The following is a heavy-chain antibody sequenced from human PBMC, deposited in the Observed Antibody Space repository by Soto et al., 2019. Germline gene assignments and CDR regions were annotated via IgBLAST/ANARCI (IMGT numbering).Heavy chain of an antibody. CDR1: GYAFTSYG. J-gene: IGHJ5*02. D-gene: IGHD1-26*01. Sequence: ASVKVSCKASGYAFTSYGISWVRQAPGQGLEWMGWISAYNGNTNYAQKLQGRVTMTTDTSTSTAYMELRSLGSDDTAVYYCARAMVGATSPYNWFGPWGQGTLVTVSS. CDR2: ISAYNGNT. V-gene: IGHV1-18*04. CDR3: ARAMVGATSPYNWFGP.